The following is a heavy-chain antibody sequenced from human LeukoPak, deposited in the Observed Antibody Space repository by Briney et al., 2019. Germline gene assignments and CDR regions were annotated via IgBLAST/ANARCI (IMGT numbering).Heavy chain of an antibody. CDR1: GFTLGSYA. D-gene: IGHD3-9*01. CDR3: AKDATASPYFHWFDS. J-gene: IGHJ1*01. Sequence: GGSLSVACPASGFTLGSYAMNWVRQAPGRGLEWVAGISRGDRTFNAESVKGRFNHSQDKPKDTLYLEKNSLRAEDTAVYYWAKDATASPYFHWFDSRGEGTQVIVSS. CDR2: ISRGDRT. V-gene: IGHV3-23*01.